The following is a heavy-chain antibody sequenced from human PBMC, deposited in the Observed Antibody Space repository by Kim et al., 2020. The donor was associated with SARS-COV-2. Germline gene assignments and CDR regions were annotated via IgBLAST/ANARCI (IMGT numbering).Heavy chain of an antibody. CDR3: ARDVYEFGEFVNY. J-gene: IGHJ4*02. D-gene: IGHD3-10*01. Sequence: GGSLRLSCAASGFTFSSYAMHWVRQAPGKGLEWVAVISYDGSNKYYADSVKGRFTISRDNSKNTLYLQMNSLRAEDTAVYYCARDVYEFGEFVNYWGQGTLVTVSS. V-gene: IGHV3-30*04. CDR1: GFTFSSYA. CDR2: ISYDGSNK.